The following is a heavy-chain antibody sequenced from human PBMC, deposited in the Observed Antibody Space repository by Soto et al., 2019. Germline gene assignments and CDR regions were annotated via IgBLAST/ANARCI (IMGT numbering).Heavy chain of an antibody. Sequence: QVQLMQSGAEVKEPGASVKVSCKASGYTFVNHGVSWVRQAPGQGLEWMGWIKVSTGITNYAGNFQGRVTMTTDTFTSTVYMERRSLRSADTAVYFCARHYSSDWHFVFDSWGQGTRVTVSS. J-gene: IGHJ4*02. D-gene: IGHD6-19*01. V-gene: IGHV1-18*01. CDR1: GYTFVNHG. CDR2: IKVSTGIT. CDR3: ARHYSSDWHFVFDS.